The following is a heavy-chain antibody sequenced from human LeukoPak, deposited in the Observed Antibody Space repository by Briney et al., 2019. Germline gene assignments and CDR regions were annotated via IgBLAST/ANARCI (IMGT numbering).Heavy chain of an antibody. D-gene: IGHD4-23*01. CDR1: GGSISSSSYY. CDR3: AGRGSNSGTFDI. Sequence: SETLSLTCTVSGGSISSSSYYWGWIRQPPGKGLEWIGSIYYSGSTYYNPSLKSRVTISVDTSKNQFSLKLASLTAADTALYYCAGRGSNSGTFDIWGPGTFVTVSS. J-gene: IGHJ3*02. V-gene: IGHV4-39*01. CDR2: IYYSGST.